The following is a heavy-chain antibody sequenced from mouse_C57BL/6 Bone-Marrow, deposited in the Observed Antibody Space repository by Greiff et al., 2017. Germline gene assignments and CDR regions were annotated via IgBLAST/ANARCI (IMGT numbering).Heavy chain of an antibody. CDR1: GFNFKNSY. V-gene: IGHV14-3*01. CDR3: AARDNSLFDD. Sequence: VQLQQSVAELVRPGASVKLSCTASGFNFKNSYMHWVKQRPEQGLEWIGRIDPANGNTKYAPKFQGKANITADTSSNTAYLQLSSLTSDDTAIYYCAARDNSLFDDWGQGTTLTVSS. D-gene: IGHD3-3*01. CDR2: IDPANGNT. J-gene: IGHJ2*01.